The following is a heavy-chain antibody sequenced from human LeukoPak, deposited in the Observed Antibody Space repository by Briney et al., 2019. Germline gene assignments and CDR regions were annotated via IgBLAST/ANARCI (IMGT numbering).Heavy chain of an antibody. CDR1: GFTFSRYW. D-gene: IGHD3-9*01. CDR3: ARGAYYDSLTGWFDP. Sequence: GGSLRLSCAASGFTFSRYWMSWVRQAPGKGLEWVSYIRSSYNTMNYADSVKGRLTISRDNAKNSLYLQMNSLRAEDTAVYYCARGAYYDSLTGWFDPWGQGILVTVSS. CDR2: IRSSYNTM. J-gene: IGHJ5*02. V-gene: IGHV3-48*01.